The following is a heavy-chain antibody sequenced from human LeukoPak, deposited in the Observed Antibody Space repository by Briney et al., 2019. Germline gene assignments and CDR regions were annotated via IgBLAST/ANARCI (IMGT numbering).Heavy chain of an antibody. CDR2: IYHSGST. D-gene: IGHD4-11*01. Sequence: PSETLSLTCAVSGYSISSGYYWGWIRQPTGKGLEWIGSIYHSGSTYYNPSLKSRVTISVDTSKNQFSLKLSSVTAADTAVYYCARGLQSLGYFDYWGQGTLVTVSS. CDR1: GYSISSGYY. V-gene: IGHV4-38-2*01. J-gene: IGHJ4*02. CDR3: ARGLQSLGYFDY.